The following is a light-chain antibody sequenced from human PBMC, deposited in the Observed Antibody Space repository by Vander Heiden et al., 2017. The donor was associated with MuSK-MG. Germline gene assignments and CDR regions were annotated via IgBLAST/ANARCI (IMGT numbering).Light chain of an antibody. Sequence: QSALTQPPSASGSPGQSVTISCTGTSSDVGGYNYVSCYQQHPGKAPKIMIYEVSKRPSGVPDRFSGSKSGNTASLTVSGLQAEDEADYYCSSYAGSNNLVFGGGTKLTVL. CDR2: EVS. V-gene: IGLV2-8*01. J-gene: IGLJ2*01. CDR1: SSDVGGYNY. CDR3: SSYAGSNNLV.